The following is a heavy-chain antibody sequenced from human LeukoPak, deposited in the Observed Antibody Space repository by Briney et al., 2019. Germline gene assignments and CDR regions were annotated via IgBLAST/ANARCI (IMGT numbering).Heavy chain of an antibody. Sequence: GGSLRLSCAASGFTFSSYAMSWVRQPPGRGLEWVSAISVGGGSPYYADSVKGRFPISRDNSKNTLYLQMNGLRAEDTAVYYCAKEQGYYDSSGYYYSWSHAFDIWGQGTMVTVSS. CDR1: GFTFSSYA. D-gene: IGHD3-22*01. CDR3: AKEQGYYDSSGYYYSWSHAFDI. CDR2: ISVGGGSP. J-gene: IGHJ3*02. V-gene: IGHV3-23*01.